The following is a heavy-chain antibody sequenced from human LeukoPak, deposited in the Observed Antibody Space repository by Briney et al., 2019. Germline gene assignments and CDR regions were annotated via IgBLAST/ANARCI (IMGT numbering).Heavy chain of an antibody. V-gene: IGHV4-39*07. Sequence: SETLSLTCTVSGGSISSSSYYWGWIRQPPGKGLEWIGSIYYSGSTYYNPSLKSRVTISVDTSKNQFSLKLSSVTAADTAVYYCARVDDSSGYYYGGYYYGVDVWGQGTTVTVSS. CDR2: IYYSGST. D-gene: IGHD3-22*01. J-gene: IGHJ6*02. CDR1: GGSISSSSYY. CDR3: ARVDDSSGYYYGGYYYGVDV.